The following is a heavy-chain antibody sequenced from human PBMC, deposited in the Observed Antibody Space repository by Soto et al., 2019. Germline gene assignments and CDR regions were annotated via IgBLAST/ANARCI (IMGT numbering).Heavy chain of an antibody. J-gene: IGHJ4*02. CDR3: AREGFSGYEALDY. V-gene: IGHV4-59*01. Sequence: QVHLQESGPGLLKPSETLSLTCSVSGGPIRSYYLSWGRQAPGKGLEWIAYIAYTGITGYNPSLTRRVSISGDTSQRVFSLKMSSVTAADTAVYYCAREGFSGYEALDYWGQGILVTVSS. D-gene: IGHD5-12*01. CDR1: GGPIRSYY. CDR2: IAYTGIT.